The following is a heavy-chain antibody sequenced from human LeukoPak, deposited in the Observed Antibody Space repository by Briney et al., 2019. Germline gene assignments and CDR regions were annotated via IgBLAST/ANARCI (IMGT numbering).Heavy chain of an antibody. CDR3: ARETCSGGSCLYYFDY. J-gene: IGHJ4*02. D-gene: IGHD2-15*01. V-gene: IGHV1-46*01. CDR1: GYTFTSYY. Sequence: ASVKVSCKASGYTFTSYYMHRVRQAPGQGLEWMGIINPSGGSTSYAQKFQGRVTMTRDMSTSTVYMELSSLRSEDTAVYYCARETCSGGSCLYYFDYWGQGTLVTVSS. CDR2: INPSGGST.